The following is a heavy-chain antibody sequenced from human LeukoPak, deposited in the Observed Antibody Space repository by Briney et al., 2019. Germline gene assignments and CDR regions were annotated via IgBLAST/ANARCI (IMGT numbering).Heavy chain of an antibody. CDR2: IIPIFGTA. CDR1: GGTFSSYA. D-gene: IGHD3-10*01. J-gene: IGHJ4*02. V-gene: IGHV1-69*05. CDR3: ARDGSYYYGSGSLNFDY. Sequence: SVKVSCKASGGTFSSYAISWVRQAHGQGLEWMGGIIPIFGTANYAQKFQGRVTITTDESTSTAYMELSSLRSEDTAVYYCARDGSYYYGSGSLNFDYWGQGTLVTVSS.